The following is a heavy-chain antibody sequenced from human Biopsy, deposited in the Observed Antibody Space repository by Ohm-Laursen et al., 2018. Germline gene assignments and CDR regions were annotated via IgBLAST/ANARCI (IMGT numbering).Heavy chain of an antibody. CDR1: GFTVSSNY. CDR2: IDVSDYNT. D-gene: IGHD1-14*01. Sequence: GSLRLSCAASGFTVSSNYVSWVRQAPGKGLEWVAHIDVSDYNTYYADSVRGRFTTSRDNSKQMVHLEINSLTADDTAVYYCVKQWGGYNFDSWGQGTLVTVSS. CDR3: VKQWGGYNFDS. J-gene: IGHJ5*01. V-gene: IGHV3-53*01.